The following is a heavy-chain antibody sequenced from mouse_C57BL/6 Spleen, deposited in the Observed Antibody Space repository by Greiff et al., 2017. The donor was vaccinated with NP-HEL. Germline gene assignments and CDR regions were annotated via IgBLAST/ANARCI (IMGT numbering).Heavy chain of an antibody. CDR1: GYTFTSYW. V-gene: IGHV1-53*01. D-gene: IGHD1-1*01. Sequence: QVHVKQPGTELVKPGASVKLSCKASGYTFTSYWMHWVKQRPGQGLEWIGNINPSNGGTNYNEKFKSKATLTVDKSSSTAYMQLSSLTSEDSAVYYCARRTAFYFGSPYYFDYWGQGTTLTVSS. CDR2: INPSNGGT. CDR3: ARRTAFYFGSPYYFDY. J-gene: IGHJ2*01.